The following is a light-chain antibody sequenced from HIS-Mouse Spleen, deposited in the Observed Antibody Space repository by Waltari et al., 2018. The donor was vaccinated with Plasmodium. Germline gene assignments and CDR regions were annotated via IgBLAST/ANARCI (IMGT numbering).Light chain of an antibody. CDR3: CSYAGSYTLV. CDR2: DVS. Sequence: QSALTQPRPVSGSPGQSVTISCTGTSSDVGGYNYVPWYQQHPGKAPNLMIYDVSKRPSGVPDRFSGSKSCNTASLTISGLQAEDEADYYCCSYAGSYTLVFGGGTKLTVL. CDR1: SSDVGGYNY. V-gene: IGLV2-11*01. J-gene: IGLJ2*01.